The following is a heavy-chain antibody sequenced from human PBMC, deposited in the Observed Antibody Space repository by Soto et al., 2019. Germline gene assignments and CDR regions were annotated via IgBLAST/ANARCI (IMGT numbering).Heavy chain of an antibody. V-gene: IGHV4-39*01. CDR2: IYYSGRT. CDR1: GGSINSSDYY. J-gene: IGHJ6*04. D-gene: IGHD3-10*01. Sequence: QLQLQESGPGLVKPSETLSPTCTVSGGSINSSDYYWGWIRQPPGKGLEWIGTIYYSGRTYYNPSLKSRVTISVDTSKNQFSLKLNSVTPADTAVYYCARHEQDSGILAMGVWGKGTTVTVSS. CDR3: ARHEQDSGILAMGV.